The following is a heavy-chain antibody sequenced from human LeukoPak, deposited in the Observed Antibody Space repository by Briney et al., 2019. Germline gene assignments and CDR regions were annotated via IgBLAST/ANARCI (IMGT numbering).Heavy chain of an antibody. D-gene: IGHD3-22*01. Sequence: ASVKVSCKASGYTFTSYYMHWVRQAPGQGLEWMGILNPSGGSTSYAQKFQGRVTMIRDTSTSTVYMELSSLRSEDTAVYYCARDFPESKYYYDSSGYSPFDYWGQGTLVTVSS. CDR1: GYTFTSYY. CDR2: LNPSGGST. CDR3: ARDFPESKYYYDSSGYSPFDY. V-gene: IGHV1-46*01. J-gene: IGHJ4*02.